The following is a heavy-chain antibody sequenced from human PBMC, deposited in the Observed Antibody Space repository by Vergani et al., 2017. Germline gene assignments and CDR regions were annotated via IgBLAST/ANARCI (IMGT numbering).Heavy chain of an antibody. CDR3: ARGLYSSSSDY. CDR2: IIPILGIA. J-gene: IGHJ4*02. Sequence: QVQLVQSGAEVKKPGSSVKVSCKAPGGTFSSYAISWVRQAPGQGLEWMGRIIPILGIANYAQKFQGRVTITADKSTSTAYMELSSLRSEDTAVYYCARGLYSSSSDYWGQGTLVTVSS. CDR1: GGTFSSYA. D-gene: IGHD6-6*01. V-gene: IGHV1-69*09.